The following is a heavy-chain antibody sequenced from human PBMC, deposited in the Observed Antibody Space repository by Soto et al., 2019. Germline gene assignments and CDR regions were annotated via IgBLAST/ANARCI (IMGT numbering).Heavy chain of an antibody. D-gene: IGHD2-21*02. CDR3: ARGDYCGRDSFFPRDY. CDR2: INTGNGNT. Sequence: GASVKVSCKASGYTFTSYAIHWVRQAPGRRLEWMGWINTGNGNTKYSQSLQGRVTITWDTSASTAYMELISLRSEDTAVYYCARGDYCGRDSFFPRDYWGQGTLVTVSS. J-gene: IGHJ4*02. CDR1: GYTFTSYA. V-gene: IGHV1-3*04.